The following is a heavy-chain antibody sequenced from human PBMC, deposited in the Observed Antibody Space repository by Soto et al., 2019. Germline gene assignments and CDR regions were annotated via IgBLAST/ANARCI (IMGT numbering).Heavy chain of an antibody. CDR1: GASITYGNYA. CDR2: INHLETT. J-gene: IGHJ4*02. V-gene: IGHV4-30-2*01. CDR3: ARGGGSDSFDY. D-gene: IGHD1-26*01. Sequence: QLQLHESRSGLVKPSQTLSLTCTVSGASITYGNYAWSWIRQTPGKGLEWIGYINHLETTFYNPSFESRLTLSIDRAKNQFSLNLNSMSAADRAVYFCARGGGSDSFDYWGQGILVTVSS.